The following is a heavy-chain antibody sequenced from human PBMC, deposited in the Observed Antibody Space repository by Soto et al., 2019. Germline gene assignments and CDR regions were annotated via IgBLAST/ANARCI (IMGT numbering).Heavy chain of an antibody. CDR3: TTASRSATYHSSDALAI. V-gene: IGHV3-15*07. D-gene: IGHD2-2*01. J-gene: IGHJ3*02. Sequence: PGGSLRLSCAASGFSFSNAWMNRVRQAPGKGLEWVGRIKSKTDGGTTDYAAPVKGRFTISRDDSKNTLYLQMNSLKTEDTAVYYCTTASRSATYHSSDALAIWGQGSMVTVSS. CDR1: GFSFSNAW. CDR2: IKSKTDGGTT.